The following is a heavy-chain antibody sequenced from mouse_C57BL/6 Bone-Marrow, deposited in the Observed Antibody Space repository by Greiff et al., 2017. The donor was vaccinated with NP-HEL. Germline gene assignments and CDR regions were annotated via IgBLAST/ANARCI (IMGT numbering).Heavy chain of an antibody. D-gene: IGHD2-1*01. CDR1: GYTFTDYN. J-gene: IGHJ3*01. V-gene: IGHV1-18*01. CDR2: INPNNGGT. CDR3: ARVRGNYLAWFAY. Sequence: KLSCKASGYTFTDYNMDWVKQSHGKSLEWIGDINPNNGGTIYNQKFKGKATLTVDKSSSTAYMELRSLTSEDTAVYYCARVRGNYLAWFAYWGQGTLVTVSA.